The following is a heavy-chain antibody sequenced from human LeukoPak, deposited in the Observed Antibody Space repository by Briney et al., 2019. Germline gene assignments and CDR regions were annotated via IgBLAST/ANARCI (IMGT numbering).Heavy chain of an antibody. CDR1: GFTFSSYG. D-gene: IGHD5-12*01. CDR2: ISSSSSYI. Sequence: GGSLRLSCAASGFTFSSYGMHWVRQAPGKGLEWVSSISSSSSYIYYADSVKGRFTISRDNAKNSLYLQMNSLRAEDTAVYYCASGSGSGYDWGAFDYWGQGTLVTVSS. CDR3: ASGSGSGYDWGAFDY. V-gene: IGHV3-21*01. J-gene: IGHJ4*02.